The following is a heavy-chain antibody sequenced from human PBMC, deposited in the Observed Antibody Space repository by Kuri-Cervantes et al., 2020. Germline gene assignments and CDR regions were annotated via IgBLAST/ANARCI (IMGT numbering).Heavy chain of an antibody. CDR2: ISYDGSNK. Sequence: GESLKISCAASGFTFSSYAMHWVRQAPGKGLEWVAVISYDGSNKYYADSVKGRFTISRDNAKNSLYLQMNSLRAEDTAVYYCARGSSLLWFGESAYYFDYWGQGTLVTVSS. CDR3: ARGSSLLWFGESAYYFDY. J-gene: IGHJ4*02. V-gene: IGHV3-30-3*01. CDR1: GFTFSSYA. D-gene: IGHD3-10*01.